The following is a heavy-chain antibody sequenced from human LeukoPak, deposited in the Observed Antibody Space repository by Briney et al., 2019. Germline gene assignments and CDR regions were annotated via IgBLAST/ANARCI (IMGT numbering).Heavy chain of an antibody. D-gene: IGHD2-2*01. J-gene: IGHJ3*02. CDR2: ISSSGSTI. CDR1: GFTFSSYE. Sequence: GGSLRLSCAASGFTFSSYEMNWARQAPGKGLEWVSYISSSGSTIYYADSVKGRFTISRDNAKNSLYLQMNSLRAEDTAVYYCAMIVVVPARAFDIWGQGTMVTVSS. V-gene: IGHV3-48*03. CDR3: AMIVVVPARAFDI.